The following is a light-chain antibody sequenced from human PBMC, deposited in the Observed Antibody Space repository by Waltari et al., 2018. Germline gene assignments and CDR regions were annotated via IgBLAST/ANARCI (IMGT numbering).Light chain of an antibody. CDR1: QSVSRY. J-gene: IGKJ1*01. Sequence: EIVVTPSPGTLSLSPGERATLSCRASQSVSRYLVWYQQKPGQAPRLLIYGASSRATGIPDRFSGSGSGTDFSLTISRLEPEDFAVYYCQQHGSLPATFGQGTKVEIK. V-gene: IGKV3-20*01. CDR3: QQHGSLPAT. CDR2: GAS.